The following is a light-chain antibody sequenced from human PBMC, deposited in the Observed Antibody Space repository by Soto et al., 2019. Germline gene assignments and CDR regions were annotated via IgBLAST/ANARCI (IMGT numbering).Light chain of an antibody. CDR1: QAVISGY. CDR3: QQYGVPPFN. J-gene: IGKJ2*01. CDR2: GVS. Sequence: EIVLTQSPGALSLSPGEGATLSCRASQAVISGYLAWYQQKPGQAHRLLMYGVSSRPTGISDRFSGSGSGTEFTLTITRLEPEDFALYYCQQYGVPPFNFGQGTKLQIK. V-gene: IGKV3-20*01.